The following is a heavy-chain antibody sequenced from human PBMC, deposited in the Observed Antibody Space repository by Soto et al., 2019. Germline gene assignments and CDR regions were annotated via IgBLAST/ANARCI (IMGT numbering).Heavy chain of an antibody. V-gene: IGHV3-9*01. J-gene: IGHJ6*02. CDR2: ISWNSGSI. CDR3: AKEMRYSSGWYPGDYYYGMDF. Sequence: YLRLSCAASGFTFDDYAMHWVRQAPGKGLEWVSGISWNSGSIGYADSVKGRFTISRDNAKNSLYLQMNSLRAEDTALYYCAKEMRYSSGWYPGDYYYGMDFWGQGTTVTVS. CDR1: GFTFDDYA. D-gene: IGHD6-19*01.